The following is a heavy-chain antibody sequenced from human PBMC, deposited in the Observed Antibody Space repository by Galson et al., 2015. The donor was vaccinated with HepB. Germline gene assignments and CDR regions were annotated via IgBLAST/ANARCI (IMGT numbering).Heavy chain of an antibody. D-gene: IGHD3-16*01. CDR3: ARVCHDYGVFDLRTDALAI. CDR1: GFTFSDYY. CDR2: ISSSGSTI. J-gene: IGHJ3*02. Sequence: SLRLSCAASGFTFSDYYMSWIRQAPGKGLEWVSYISSSGSTIYYADSVKGRFTFSRDNAKNPLYLQMNSLRAEDTAVYYCARVCHDYGVFDLRTDALAIRGQGTIVTVSS. V-gene: IGHV3-11*01.